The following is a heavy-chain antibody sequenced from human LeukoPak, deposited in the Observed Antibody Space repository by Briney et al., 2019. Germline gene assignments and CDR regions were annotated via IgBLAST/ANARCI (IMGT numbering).Heavy chain of an antibody. V-gene: IGHV1-46*01. D-gene: IGHD6-19*01. CDR1: GYTFTSYY. CDR2: INPSGGST. CDR3: ARDPAVAGPEYYFDY. Sequence: ASVKVSCKASGYTFTSYYMHWVRQAPGQGLEWMGIINPSGGSTSYAQKFQSRVTMTRDTSTSTVYMELSSLRSEDTAVYYCARDPAVAGPEYYFDYWGQGTLVTVSS. J-gene: IGHJ4*02.